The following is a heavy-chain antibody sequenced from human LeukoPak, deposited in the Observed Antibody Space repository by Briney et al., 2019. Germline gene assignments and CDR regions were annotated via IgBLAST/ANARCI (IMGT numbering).Heavy chain of an antibody. CDR2: ISYDGSNK. D-gene: IGHD2-2*01. J-gene: IGHJ6*02. CDR3: AKDRCSSTSCHYYGMDV. CDR1: GFTFSSYG. Sequence: GGSLRLSCAASGFTFSSYGMHWVRQAPGKGLEWVAVISYDGSNKYYADSVKGRFTISRDNSKNTLYLQMNSLRAEDTAVYCCAKDRCSSTSCHYYGMDVWGQGTTVTVSS. V-gene: IGHV3-30*18.